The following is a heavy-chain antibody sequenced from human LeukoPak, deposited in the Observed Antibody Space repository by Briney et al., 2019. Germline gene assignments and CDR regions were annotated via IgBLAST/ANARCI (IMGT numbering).Heavy chain of an antibody. V-gene: IGHV4-34*01. CDR2: INHSGST. J-gene: IGHJ5*02. CDR3: ARTYSSGWYPWFDP. D-gene: IGHD6-19*01. Sequence: SETLSLTCAAYGGSFSGYYWNWIRQPPGKGLEWIGEINHSGSTNYNPSLKSRVTISVDTSKNQFSLKLSSVTAADTAVYYCARTYSSGWYPWFDPWGQGTLVTVSS. CDR1: GGSFSGYY.